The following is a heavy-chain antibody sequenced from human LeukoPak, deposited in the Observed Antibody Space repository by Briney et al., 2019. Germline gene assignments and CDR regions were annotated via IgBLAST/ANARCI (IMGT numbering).Heavy chain of an antibody. V-gene: IGHV3-9*01. Sequence: GGSLRLPCTASGFTFGDYAMSWVRQAPGKGLEWVSGISWNSGSIGYADSVKGRFTISRDNAKNSLYLQMNSLRAEDTALYYCAKDSRDSSSCLDYWGQGTLVTVSS. D-gene: IGHD6-13*01. CDR3: AKDSRDSSSCLDY. J-gene: IGHJ4*02. CDR2: ISWNSGSI. CDR1: GFTFGDYA.